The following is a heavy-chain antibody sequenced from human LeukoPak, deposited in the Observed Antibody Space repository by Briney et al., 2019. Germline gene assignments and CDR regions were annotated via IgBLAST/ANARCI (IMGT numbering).Heavy chain of an antibody. CDR1: GYAFTNYS. D-gene: IGHD4-11*01. J-gene: IGHJ4*02. Sequence: ASVKVSCKASGYAFTNYSIHWERQAPGQGLEWMGIINPSGGSTSYAQKFQGTVTMTRDTSTNTVYMELSSLRSEDTAVYYCARDYSNARAFDYWGQGTLVTVSS. V-gene: IGHV1-46*01. CDR3: ARDYSNARAFDY. CDR2: INPSGGST.